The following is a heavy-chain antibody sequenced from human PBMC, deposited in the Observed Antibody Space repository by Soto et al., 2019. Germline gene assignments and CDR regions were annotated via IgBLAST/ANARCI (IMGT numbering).Heavy chain of an antibody. CDR1: GYTFTSYD. CDR3: ARYCSGGSCEPGYYYGMDV. J-gene: IGHJ6*02. Sequence: ASVKVSFKASGYTFTSYDSNWVRQATGQGLEWMGWMNPNSGNTGYAQKFQGRVTMTRNTSISTAYMELSSLRSEDTAVYYCARYCSGGSCEPGYYYGMDVWGQGTTVTVSS. D-gene: IGHD2-15*01. V-gene: IGHV1-8*01. CDR2: MNPNSGNT.